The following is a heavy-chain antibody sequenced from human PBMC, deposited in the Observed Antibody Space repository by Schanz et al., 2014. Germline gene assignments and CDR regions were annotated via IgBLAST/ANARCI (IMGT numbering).Heavy chain of an antibody. V-gene: IGHV4-59*01. CDR1: GGSISTYY. Sequence: QVQLQESGPGLVKPSETLSLTCTVSGGSISTYYWSWIRQPPGKGLEWIGYIYYRGTTHYNPSLESRVTISIDKSTDQFSLKLSSVTAADTAVYLCARISPRSFDYWGQGTLVTVSS. J-gene: IGHJ4*02. CDR2: IYYRGTT. CDR3: ARISPRSFDY.